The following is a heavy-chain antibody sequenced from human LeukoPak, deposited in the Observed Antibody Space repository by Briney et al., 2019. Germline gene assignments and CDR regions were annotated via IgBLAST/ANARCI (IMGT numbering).Heavy chain of an antibody. CDR3: ARDATTYYYDSSLFLRSAYFDY. D-gene: IGHD3-22*01. V-gene: IGHV1-69*13. Sequence: GASVKVSCKASGYTFTSYAISWVRQAPGQGLEWMGGIIPIFGTANYAQKFQGRVTITADESTSTAYMELSSLRSEDTAVYYCARDATTYYYDSSLFLRSAYFDYWGQGTLVTVSS. J-gene: IGHJ4*02. CDR2: IIPIFGTA. CDR1: GYTFTSYA.